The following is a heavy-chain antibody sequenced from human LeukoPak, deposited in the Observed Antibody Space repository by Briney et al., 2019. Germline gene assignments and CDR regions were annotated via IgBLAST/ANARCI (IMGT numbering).Heavy chain of an antibody. D-gene: IGHD3-10*01. CDR1: GFTFSDYE. J-gene: IGHJ4*02. CDR3: ARGPILPSETLFDF. V-gene: IGHV3-48*03. Sequence: PGGSLRLSCVASGFTFSDYEMHWIRQAPGKGLEWVSYITKTGASIYYAPSVRGRFTISSDTADNSLYLQMNSLRAEDSALYYCARGPILPSETLFDFLGQGTLVTVSS. CDR2: ITKTGASI.